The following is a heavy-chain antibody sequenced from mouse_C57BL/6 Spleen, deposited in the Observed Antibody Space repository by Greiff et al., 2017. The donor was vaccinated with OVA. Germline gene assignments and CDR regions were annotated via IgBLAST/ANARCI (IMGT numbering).Heavy chain of an antibody. D-gene: IGHD2-12*01. CDR1: GYTFTSYD. Sequence: QVQLQQSGPELVKPGASVKLSCKASGYTFTSYDINWVKQRPGQGLEWIGWIYPKDGSTKYNEKFKGKATLTVDTSSSTAYMERHSLTSEDSAVYFCARKGGYSLYWYFDVWGTGTTVTVSS. V-gene: IGHV1-85*01. CDR3: ARKGGYSLYWYFDV. J-gene: IGHJ1*03. CDR2: IYPKDGST.